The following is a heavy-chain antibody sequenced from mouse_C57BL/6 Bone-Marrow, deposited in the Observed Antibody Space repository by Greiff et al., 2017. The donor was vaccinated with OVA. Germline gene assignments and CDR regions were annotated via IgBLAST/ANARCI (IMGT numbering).Heavy chain of an antibody. CDR3: ARIYYGSSYWYFDV. J-gene: IGHJ1*03. Sequence: LQQSGPGILQPSQTLSLTCSFSGFSLSTFGMGVGWIRQPSGKGLEWLAHIWWDDDKYYNPALKSRLTISKDTSKNQVFLKIANVDTADTATYYCARIYYGSSYWYFDVWGTGTTVTVSS. CDR1: GFSLSTFGMG. CDR2: IWWDDDK. D-gene: IGHD1-1*01. V-gene: IGHV8-8*01.